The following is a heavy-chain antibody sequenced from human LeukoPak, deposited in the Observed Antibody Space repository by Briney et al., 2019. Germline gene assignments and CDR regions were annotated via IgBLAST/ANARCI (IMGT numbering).Heavy chain of an antibody. CDR2: IIPILDIS. D-gene: IGHD5-24*01. V-gene: IGHV1-69*04. CDR3: RHNHVDIEMAQHDPYFFDC. CDR1: GGTFSSYA. J-gene: IGHJ4*02. Sequence: AVKVSLKSSGGTFSSYAISWVRQPPGQGLEWMGRIIPILDISNYAQKFQGRVTITADRSSRAAYMELSSLRSEDTAVYYCRHNHVDIEMAQHDPYFFDCWGQGTLVTVSS.